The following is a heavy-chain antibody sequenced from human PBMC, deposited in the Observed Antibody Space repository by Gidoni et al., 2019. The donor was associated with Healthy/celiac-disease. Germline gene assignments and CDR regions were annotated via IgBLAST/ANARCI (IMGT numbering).Heavy chain of an antibody. Sequence: EVQLVASGGGLVHPWGSVRLSCAACGFPVSSNYMSCVRQAPGKGLEWVSVSYSGGSTYYADSVKGRFTISRDNSKNTLYLQMNSLRAEDTAVYYCARALAPNSDYGDYEGMSGAFDIWGQGTMVTVSS. J-gene: IGHJ3*02. V-gene: IGHV3-66*01. CDR3: ARALAPNSDYGDYEGMSGAFDI. CDR1: GFPVSSNY. D-gene: IGHD4-17*01. CDR2: SYSGGST.